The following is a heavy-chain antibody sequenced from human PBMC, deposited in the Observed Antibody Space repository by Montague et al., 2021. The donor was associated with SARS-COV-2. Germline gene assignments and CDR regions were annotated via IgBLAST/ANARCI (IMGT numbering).Heavy chain of an antibody. D-gene: IGHD4-17*01. CDR2: IYDSGST. Sequence: SETLPLTCIVSGSSVRSYFWSWIRQPPGKGLEWIGNIYDSGSTNXXPSLKSRVTISVDTSKNQFSLKLSAVTAADTAVYYCARENTVTTFGGPYYIDSWGQGTLVTVSA. J-gene: IGHJ4*02. V-gene: IGHV4-59*02. CDR1: GSSVRSYF. CDR3: ARENTVTTFGGPYYIDS.